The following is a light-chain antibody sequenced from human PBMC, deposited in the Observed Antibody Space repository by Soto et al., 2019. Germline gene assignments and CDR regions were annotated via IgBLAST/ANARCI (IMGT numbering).Light chain of an antibody. J-gene: IGKJ3*01. Sequence: DIQMTQSPSSLSASVGERVTITCRASQSISRSLNWYQQRPGKAPKLLIYEASTLQRGVQSTFIGSGSGTDFTLTISSLQPEDFATYYCQQSYSNPRTFGPGTKVNI. V-gene: IGKV1-39*01. CDR1: QSISRS. CDR2: EAS. CDR3: QQSYSNPRT.